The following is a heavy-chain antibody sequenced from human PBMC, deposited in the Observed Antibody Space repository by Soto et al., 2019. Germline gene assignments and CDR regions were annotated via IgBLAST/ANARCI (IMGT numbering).Heavy chain of an antibody. Sequence: SETLSLTCTVSGGSISSYYWSWIRQPPGKGLEWIGYIYYSGSTHYNPSLKSRVTISVDTSKNQFSLKLSSVTAADTAVYYCARGNYYDSSGYYGKKVNCYYGMDVWGQGTTVTV. D-gene: IGHD3-22*01. CDR1: GGSISSYY. CDR2: IYYSGST. J-gene: IGHJ6*02. CDR3: ARGNYYDSSGYYGKKVNCYYGMDV. V-gene: IGHV4-59*01.